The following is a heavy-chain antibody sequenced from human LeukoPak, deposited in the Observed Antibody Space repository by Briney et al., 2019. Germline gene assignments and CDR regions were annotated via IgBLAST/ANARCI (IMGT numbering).Heavy chain of an antibody. CDR2: INHSGST. V-gene: IGHV4-34*01. Sequence: SETLSLTCAVYGGSFSGYYWSWIRQPPVKGLEWIGEINHSGSTNYNPSLKSRVTISVDTSKNQFSLKLSSVTAADTAVYYCARARSYYDYVWGSYRTTLFGAFDIWGQGTMVTVSS. J-gene: IGHJ3*02. CDR3: ARARSYYDYVWGSYRTTLFGAFDI. D-gene: IGHD3-16*02. CDR1: GGSFSGYY.